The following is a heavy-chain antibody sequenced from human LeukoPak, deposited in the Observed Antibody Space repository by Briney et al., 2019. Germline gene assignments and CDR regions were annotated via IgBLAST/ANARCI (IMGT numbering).Heavy chain of an antibody. J-gene: IGHJ4*02. CDR1: GFTFRTYA. Sequence: PGGSLRLSCTASGFTFRTYAMNWVRQAPGKGLEWLSGISGSGNGTYYADPVKGRFIISRDNSKNMVYLQMNSLTVEDTATYYCAKRTMSAFDSWGQGTLLIVSS. CDR2: ISGSGNGT. V-gene: IGHV3-23*01. CDR3: AKRTMSAFDS.